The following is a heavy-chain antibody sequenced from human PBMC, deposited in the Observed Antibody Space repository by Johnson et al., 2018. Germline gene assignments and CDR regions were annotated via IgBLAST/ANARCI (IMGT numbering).Heavy chain of an antibody. CDR2: ISYDGSNK. J-gene: IGHJ5*02. CDR3: AKDITMIGRWFDP. CDR1: GFTFSSYG. Sequence: QVQLVQSGGGVVQPGRSLRLSCAASGFTFSSYGMHWVRQAPGKGLEWVAVISYDGSNKYYADSVKGRFTIPRDNSKNTLYLQRNSLRAEDTAVSYCAKDITMIGRWFDPWGKGTLVTVSS. V-gene: IGHV3-30*18. D-gene: IGHD3-22*01.